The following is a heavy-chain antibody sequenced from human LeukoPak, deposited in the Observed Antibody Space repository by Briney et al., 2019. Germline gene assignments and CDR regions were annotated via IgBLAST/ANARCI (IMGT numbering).Heavy chain of an antibody. CDR2: INAGNGDT. V-gene: IGHV1-3*03. CDR3: ARDPLQYHDLLTGSQPQYYFDF. J-gene: IGHJ4*02. CDR1: RYTFIDYY. D-gene: IGHD3-9*01. Sequence: ASVKVSCKASRYTFIDYYLHWVRQAPGQGLEWMGWINAGNGDTKYSQEFQGRVTITRDTSANTAYMQLSSLRSEDMAVYYCARDPLQYHDLLTGSQPQYYFDFWGQGTLVTVSS.